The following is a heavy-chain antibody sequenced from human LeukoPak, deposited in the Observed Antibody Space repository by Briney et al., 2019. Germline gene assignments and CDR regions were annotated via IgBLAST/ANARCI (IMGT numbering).Heavy chain of an antibody. CDR2: IHYSGST. CDR3: ATRGNIAGYFQH. D-gene: IGHD5-18*01. V-gene: IGHV4-31*11. J-gene: IGHJ1*01. CDR1: GGSFSGSY. Sequence: SETLSLTCAVYGGSFSGSYWSWIRQHPGKGLEWIGYIHYSGSTYYNPSLESRVTISLDTSKNQFSLKLSSVTAADTAVYYCATRGNIAGYFQHRGQGTPVTVSS.